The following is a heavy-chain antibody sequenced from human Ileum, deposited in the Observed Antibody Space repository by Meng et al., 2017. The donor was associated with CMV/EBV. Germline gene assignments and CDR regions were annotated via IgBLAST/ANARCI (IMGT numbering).Heavy chain of an antibody. Sequence: QVRLEESGPGLGKPSQTLSLICPVSGDSISSGDFYWTWIRQYPGKGPEWIGYIYYSGSTYYNPSLKSRLTIALDTSKNQFSLRLTSVTDADTGVYYCATEYSASPGWFDPWGQGILVTVSS. V-gene: IGHV4-30-4*08. D-gene: IGHD5-12*01. CDR1: GDSISSGDFY. CDR3: ATEYSASPGWFDP. J-gene: IGHJ5*02. CDR2: IYYSGST.